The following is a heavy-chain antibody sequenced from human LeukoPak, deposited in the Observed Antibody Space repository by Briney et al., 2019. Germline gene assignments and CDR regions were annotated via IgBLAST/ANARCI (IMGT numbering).Heavy chain of an antibody. V-gene: IGHV3-30*02. Sequence: PGGSLRLSCAASGFTFSSYGMHWVRQAPCKGLEWVAFLRYDGSNKYYADSVKGRFTISRDNSKNTLYLQMNSLRAEDTAVYYCAKGGVDEYCFAYWGQGTRVTVSA. J-gene: IGHJ4*02. D-gene: IGHD5/OR15-5a*01. CDR1: GFTFSSYG. CDR2: LRYDGSNK. CDR3: AKGGVDEYCFAY.